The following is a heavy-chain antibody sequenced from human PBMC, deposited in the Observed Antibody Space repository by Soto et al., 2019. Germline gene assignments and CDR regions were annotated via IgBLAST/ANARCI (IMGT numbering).Heavy chain of an antibody. V-gene: IGHV3-15*01. D-gene: IGHD1-26*01. CDR2: IKSKTDGGTA. CDR1: RFSFTNAW. CDR3: STDIGMYGLDS. Sequence: EVQLVESGGGFVQPGGSLRLSCVASRFSFTNAWMSWVRQAPGKGPEWVGRIKSKTDGGTADYAAPVKGRFTISRDDSQNTLYLHMDSLKTEDTALYHCSTDIGMYGLDSWGQGTTVTVS. J-gene: IGHJ6*02.